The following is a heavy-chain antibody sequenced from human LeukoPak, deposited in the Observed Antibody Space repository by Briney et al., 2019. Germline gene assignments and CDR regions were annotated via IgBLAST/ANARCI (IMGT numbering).Heavy chain of an antibody. J-gene: IGHJ4*02. CDR1: GYTFTGYY. Sequence: ASVKVSCKASGYTFTGYYMHWVRQAPGQGLEWMGIINPSGGSTSYAQKFQGRVTMTRDTSTSTVYMELSSLRSEDTAVYYCARDPPNYYGSGSYSLGTFDYWGQGTLVTVSS. V-gene: IGHV1-46*01. CDR2: INPSGGST. CDR3: ARDPPNYYGSGSYSLGTFDY. D-gene: IGHD3-10*01.